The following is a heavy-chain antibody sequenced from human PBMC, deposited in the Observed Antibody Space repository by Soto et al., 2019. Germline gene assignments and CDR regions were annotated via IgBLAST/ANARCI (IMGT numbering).Heavy chain of an antibody. CDR1: GFTFSGSA. D-gene: IGHD3-9*01. V-gene: IGHV3-73*01. CDR2: IRSKANSYAT. J-gene: IGHJ4*02. CDR3: ATGTYYDILTGYYAVGPFDY. Sequence: PGGSLRLSCAASGFTFSGSAMHWVRQASGKGLEWVGRIRSKANSYATAYAASVKGRFTISRDDSKNTAYLQMNSLKTEDTAVYYCATGTYYDILTGYYAVGPFDYWGQGTLVTVSS.